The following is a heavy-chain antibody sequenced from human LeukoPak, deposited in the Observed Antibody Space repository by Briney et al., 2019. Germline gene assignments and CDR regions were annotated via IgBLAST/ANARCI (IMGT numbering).Heavy chain of an antibody. J-gene: IGHJ3*02. CDR3: AAPADYGDYSTHDAFDI. D-gene: IGHD4-17*01. V-gene: IGHV1-58*02. CDR2: IVVGSGNT. Sequence: SVKVSCKASGFTFTSSAMQWVRQARGQRLEWIGWIVVGSGNTNYAQKFQERVTITRDMSTSTAYMELSSLRSEDTAVYYCAAPADYGDYSTHDAFDIWGQGTMVTVSS. CDR1: GFTFTSSA.